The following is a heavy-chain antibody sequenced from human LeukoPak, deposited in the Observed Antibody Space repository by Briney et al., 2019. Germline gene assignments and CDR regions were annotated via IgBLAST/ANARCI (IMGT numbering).Heavy chain of an antibody. J-gene: IGHJ6*03. CDR2: INPNSGGT. CDR3: ATNLGITGNREYMDV. D-gene: IGHD1-20*01. V-gene: IGHV1-2*02. Sequence: ASVKVSCKASGYTFTGYYMHWVRQAPGQGLEWMGWINPNSGGTNYAQKFQGRVTMTRDTSISTAYMELSRLRSDDTAVYYCATNLGITGNREYMDVWGKGTTVTVSS. CDR1: GYTFTGYY.